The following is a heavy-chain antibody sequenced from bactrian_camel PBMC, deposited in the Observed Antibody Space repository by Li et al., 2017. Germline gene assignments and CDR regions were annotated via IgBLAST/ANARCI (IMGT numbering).Heavy chain of an antibody. V-gene: IGHV3S53*01. Sequence: HVQLVESGGGSVQSEGSLRLSCVASAPYSFRSNCFAWFRQAPGKEREGVATIHTGGSTSYADSVKDRFTISRDKGTVYLQMNSLKPEDTAMYYCAATYELSSRSCGPNLSTFRFWGQGTQVTVS. CDR3: AATYELSSRSCGPNLSTFRF. CDR2: IHTGGST. D-gene: IGHD3*01. CDR1: APYSFRSNC. J-gene: IGHJ6*01.